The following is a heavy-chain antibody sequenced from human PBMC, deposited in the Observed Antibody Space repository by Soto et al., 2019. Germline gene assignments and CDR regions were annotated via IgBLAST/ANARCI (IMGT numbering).Heavy chain of an antibody. Sequence: QITLKESGPTLVKPTQTLTLTCTFSGFSLPTDRVGVGWIRQPPGKALEWLAVSYWDDTKTYRPSLKSRLTITKDTPKNQVALTMTDMDPVDTATYYCAHAYGGRSLYWGQGTLVTVSS. D-gene: IGHD1-26*01. CDR2: SYWDDTK. J-gene: IGHJ4*02. CDR3: AHAYGGRSLY. CDR1: GFSLPTDRVG. V-gene: IGHV2-5*02.